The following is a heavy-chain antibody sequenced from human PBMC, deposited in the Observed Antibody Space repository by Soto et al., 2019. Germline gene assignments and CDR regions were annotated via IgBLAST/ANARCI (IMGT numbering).Heavy chain of an antibody. CDR2: ISYDGSNK. J-gene: IGHJ4*02. CDR3: ARDRALPSAPVYGSGRELDY. Sequence: GGSLRLSCAASGFTFSSYAMHWVRQAPGKGLEWVAVISYDGSNKYYADSVKGRFTISRDNSKNTLYLQMNSLRAEDTAVYYCARDRALPSAPVYGSGRELDYWGQGTLVTVSS. D-gene: IGHD3-10*01. CDR1: GFTFSSYA. V-gene: IGHV3-30-3*01.